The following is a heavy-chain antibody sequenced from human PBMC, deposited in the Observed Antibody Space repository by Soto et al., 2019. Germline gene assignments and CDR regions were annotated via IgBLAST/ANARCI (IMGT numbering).Heavy chain of an antibody. J-gene: IGHJ4*02. D-gene: IGHD3-22*01. CDR2: IKNDGSGT. CDR3: ARADGDYYDGNGYLGRH. Sequence: EVQLVESGGGLVQPGGSLRLSCAASGLTFSNYWMHWVRQVPGKGLVWVSRIKNDGSGTYYADSVKGRLTMSRDNAKNTLYLQMNSLRAEDTAVYYCARADGDYYDGNGYLGRHWGQGTLVTVSS. V-gene: IGHV3-74*01. CDR1: GLTFSNYW.